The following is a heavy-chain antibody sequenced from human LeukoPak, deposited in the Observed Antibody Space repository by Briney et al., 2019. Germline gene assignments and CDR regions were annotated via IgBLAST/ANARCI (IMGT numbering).Heavy chain of an antibody. CDR3: ARHGLPPLWFGELLLSSYLDY. J-gene: IGHJ4*02. CDR1: GGSISSYY. V-gene: IGHV4-59*08. Sequence: SETLSLTCTVSGGSISSYYWSWIRQPPGKGLEWIGYIYYSGSTNYNPSLKSRVTISVDTSKNQFSLKLSSVTAADTAVYYCARHGLPPLWFGELLLSSYLDYWGQGTLVTVSS. D-gene: IGHD3-10*01. CDR2: IYYSGST.